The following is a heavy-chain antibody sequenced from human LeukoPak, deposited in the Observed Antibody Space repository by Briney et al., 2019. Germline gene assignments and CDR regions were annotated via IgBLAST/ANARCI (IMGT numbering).Heavy chain of an antibody. CDR3: ARRHLSARAFDI. Sequence: PGESLQISCKGSRYSFTTYWIGWVRQMPGKGLEWMGIIYPRDSDTRYSPSFQGQVTISADRSITTAYLQWSSLKASDTAMYYCARRHLSARAFDIWGQGTMVTVSS. V-gene: IGHV5-51*01. J-gene: IGHJ3*02. CDR1: RYSFTTYW. CDR2: IYPRDSDT. D-gene: IGHD3-16*01.